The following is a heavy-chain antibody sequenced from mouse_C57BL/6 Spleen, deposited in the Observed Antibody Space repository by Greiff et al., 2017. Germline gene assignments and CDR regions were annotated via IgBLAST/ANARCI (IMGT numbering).Heavy chain of an antibody. Sequence: VQLQQPGAELVRPGASVKLSCKASGYTFTSYWMSWVKQRPGQGLEWIGEIYPRGGNPDYNEKFKGKATLTADKSSSTAYMELCSLTSEDSAVYFCERYTTVRDFDGWGTGTTVTASS. CDR1: GYTFTSYW. CDR3: ERYTTVRDFDG. V-gene: IGHV1-81*01. D-gene: IGHD1-1*01. J-gene: IGHJ1*03. CDR2: IYPRGGNP.